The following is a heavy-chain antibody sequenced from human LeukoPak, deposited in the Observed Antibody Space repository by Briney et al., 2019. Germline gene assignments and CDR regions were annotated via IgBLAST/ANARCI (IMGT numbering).Heavy chain of an antibody. D-gene: IGHD3-3*01. J-gene: IGHJ5*02. CDR1: GVSFSGYY. CDR2: INHSGST. Sequence: SETLSLTCAVYGVSFSGYYWSWIRQPPGKGLEWIGEINHSGSTNYNPSLKSRVTISVDTSKNQFSLKLSFVTAADTAVYYCARASPCITIFGVVTLTTSWFDPWGQGTLVTVSS. V-gene: IGHV4-34*01. CDR3: ARASPCITIFGVVTLTTSWFDP.